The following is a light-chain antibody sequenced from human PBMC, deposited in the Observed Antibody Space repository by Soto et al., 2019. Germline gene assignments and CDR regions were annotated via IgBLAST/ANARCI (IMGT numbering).Light chain of an antibody. Sequence: EIVLTQSPGTLSLSPGERATLSCRASQSVSSSYLAWYQQKPGQAPRLLIYGASSRATGIPDRFSGSGSGTDFPLTISRLEPEDFAVYYCQQYVSSSFTFGHGTKVDIK. J-gene: IGKJ3*01. CDR3: QQYVSSSFT. CDR1: QSVSSSY. CDR2: GAS. V-gene: IGKV3-20*01.